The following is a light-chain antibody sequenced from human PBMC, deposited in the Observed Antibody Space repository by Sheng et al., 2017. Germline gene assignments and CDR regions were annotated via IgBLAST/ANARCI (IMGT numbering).Light chain of an antibody. CDR1: QNIGSS. Sequence: EIVLTQSPDFQSVAPKEKVTITCRASQNIGSSLHWYQQKQISLQSSSSSMLPTSFSGVPVRGSVAVDLGQIXPSPLNSLEAEDAATYYCHQSSTFPYTFGQGTKLEIK. J-gene: IGKJ2*01. CDR3: HQSSTFPYT. CDR2: MLP. V-gene: IGKV6-21*01.